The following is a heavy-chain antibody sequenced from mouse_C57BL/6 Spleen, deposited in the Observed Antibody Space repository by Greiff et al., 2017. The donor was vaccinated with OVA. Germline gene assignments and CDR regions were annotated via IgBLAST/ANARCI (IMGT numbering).Heavy chain of an antibody. D-gene: IGHD1-1*01. Sequence: EVQLVESGGGLVKPGGSLKLSCAASGFTFSDYGMHWVRQAPEKGLEWVAYISSGSSTIYYADTVKGRFTISRDNAKNTLFLQMTSLRSEDTAMYYCARPFITTVVATPVDYWGQGTTLTVSS. J-gene: IGHJ2*01. CDR3: ARPFITTVVATPVDY. V-gene: IGHV5-17*01. CDR2: ISSGSSTI. CDR1: GFTFSDYG.